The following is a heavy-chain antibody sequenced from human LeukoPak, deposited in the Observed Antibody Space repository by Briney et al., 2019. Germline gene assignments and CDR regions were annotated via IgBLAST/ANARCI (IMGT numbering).Heavy chain of an antibody. V-gene: IGHV1-69*05. CDR1: GGTFSSYA. CDR2: VIPIFGTA. D-gene: IGHD1-26*01. J-gene: IGHJ4*02. Sequence: ASVKVSCKASGGTFSSYAISWVRQAPGQGLEWMGRVIPIFGTANYAQKFQGRVTITTDESTSTAYMELSSLRSEDTAVYYCARYIVGAYFDYWGQGTLVTVSS. CDR3: ARYIVGAYFDY.